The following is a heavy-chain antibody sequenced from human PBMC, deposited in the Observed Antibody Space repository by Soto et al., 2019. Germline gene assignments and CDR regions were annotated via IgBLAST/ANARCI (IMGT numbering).Heavy chain of an antibody. CDR1: GFTFGFPFGDYA. J-gene: IGHJ6*02. D-gene: IGHD3-10*01. CDR2: IRSKAYGGTT. Sequence: PGGSLRLSCTSSGFTFGFPFGDYACHWVRQAPGKGLEWVGFIRSKAYGGTTEYAASVKGRFTISRDDSKSIAYLQLNTLETGDTGVYSCARRPYCSRRTCHSGVGSGVWGQGTTVTIAS. CDR3: ARRPYCSRRTCHSGVGSGV. V-gene: IGHV3-49*04.